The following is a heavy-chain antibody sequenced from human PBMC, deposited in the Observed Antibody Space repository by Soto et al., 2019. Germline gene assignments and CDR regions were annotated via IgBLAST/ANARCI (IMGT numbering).Heavy chain of an antibody. CDR2: IYYSGST. V-gene: IGHV4-59*01. D-gene: IGHD3-22*01. CDR3: ARLDIYYDSSGYYYRAFDI. CDR1: GGSISSYY. Sequence: SETLSLTCTVSGGSISSYYWSWIRQPPGRGLEWIGYIYYSGSTNYNPSLKSRVTISVDTSQNQFSLKLSSVTAADTAVYYCARLDIYYDSSGYYYRAFDIWGQGTMVTVSS. J-gene: IGHJ3*02.